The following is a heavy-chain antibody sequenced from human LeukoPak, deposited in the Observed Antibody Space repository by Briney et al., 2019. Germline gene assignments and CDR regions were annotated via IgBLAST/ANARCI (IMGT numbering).Heavy chain of an antibody. Sequence: PGGSLRLSCAASGFTFSRYAMSWVRQAPGKGLEWFPAISGSGGSTYYADSVKGRFTISRDNSKNTLYLQMNSLRAEDTAVYYCAKELYSYGYGPFDYWGQGTLVTVSS. D-gene: IGHD5-18*01. J-gene: IGHJ4*02. CDR1: GFTFSRYA. CDR2: ISGSGGST. CDR3: AKELYSYGYGPFDY. V-gene: IGHV3-23*01.